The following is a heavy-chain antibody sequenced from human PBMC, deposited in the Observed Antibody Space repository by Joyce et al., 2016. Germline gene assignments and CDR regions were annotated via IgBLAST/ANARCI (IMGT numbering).Heavy chain of an antibody. CDR1: GYTFNSFG. CDR2: ISADTANT. V-gene: IGHV1-18*01. Sequence: QVQLVQSGAEVKKPGASVTVSCKASGYTFNSFGFTWVRQAPGQGLEWMGWISADTANTQYAQKFQGRITMTTDTSTSTAYMEVKSLRSDDTAIYYCAKGAYGEVSFDYWGQGTLVTVSS. J-gene: IGHJ4*02. CDR3: AKGAYGEVSFDY. D-gene: IGHD4-17*01.